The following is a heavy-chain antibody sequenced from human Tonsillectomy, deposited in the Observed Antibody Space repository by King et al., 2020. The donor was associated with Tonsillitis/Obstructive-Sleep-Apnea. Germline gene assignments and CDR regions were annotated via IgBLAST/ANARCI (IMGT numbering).Heavy chain of an antibody. D-gene: IGHD4-17*01. Sequence: QLQESGPGLVKPSETLSLPCTVSGGSISSSSYYWGWIRQPPGKGLEWIGSLYNGGSTYYNPSLKSRVTISVDTSKNQFSLKLSSVTAADTAVYYCTTGTRGIDYCGQGTLFTVSS. J-gene: IGHJ4*02. CDR1: GGSISSSSYY. CDR2: LYNGGST. CDR3: TTGTRGIDY. V-gene: IGHV4-39*01.